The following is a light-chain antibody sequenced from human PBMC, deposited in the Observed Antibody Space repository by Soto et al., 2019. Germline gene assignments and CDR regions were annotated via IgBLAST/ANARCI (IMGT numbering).Light chain of an antibody. CDR2: EVT. CDR1: SSDIGSYNL. Sequence: QSVLTQPASVSGSPGQSITISCTGTSSDIGSYNLVSWYRQHPGQAPKLMVYEVTKRPSGVSSRFSGSKSGNTASLTISGLQSEDEADYYCCSYAGSSTFVVFGGGTKVTVL. CDR3: CSYAGSSTFVV. J-gene: IGLJ3*02. V-gene: IGLV2-23*02.